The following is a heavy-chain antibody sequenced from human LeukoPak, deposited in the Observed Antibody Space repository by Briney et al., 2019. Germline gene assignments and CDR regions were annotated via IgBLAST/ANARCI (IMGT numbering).Heavy chain of an antibody. CDR3: ARDPHYDSSGYHFDY. J-gene: IGHJ4*02. CDR2: INPSGGST. D-gene: IGHD3-22*01. Sequence: ASVKVSCKASGYTFTSYYTHWVRQAPGQGLEWMGIINPSGGSTSYAQKFQGRVTMTRDMSTSTVYMELSSLRSEDTAVYYCARDPHYDSSGYHFDYWGQGTLVTVSS. CDR1: GYTFTSYY. V-gene: IGHV1-46*01.